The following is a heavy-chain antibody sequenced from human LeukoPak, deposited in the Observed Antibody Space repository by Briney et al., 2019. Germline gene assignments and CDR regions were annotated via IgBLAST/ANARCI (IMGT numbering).Heavy chain of an antibody. J-gene: IGHJ4*02. D-gene: IGHD1-26*01. V-gene: IGHV1-18*01. CDR1: GYTFISYV. CDR3: ARDWGSYSLNY. CDR2: ISGYNGNT. Sequence: ASVKVSCKASGYTFISYVITWVRQAPGQGLEWMGWISGYNGNTYSGQKVKGRVTMTTDTSTSTAYMELRSLRSDDTAVYYCARDWGSYSLNYWGQGTLVTVSS.